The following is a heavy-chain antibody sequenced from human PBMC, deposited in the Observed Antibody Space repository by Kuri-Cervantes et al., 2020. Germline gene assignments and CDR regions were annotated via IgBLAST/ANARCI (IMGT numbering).Heavy chain of an antibody. CDR2: INSDGSST. J-gene: IGHJ4*02. Sequence: GESLKISCAASGFTFSSYWMHWVRQAPGKGLVWVSRINSDGSSTSYADSVKGRFTISRDNAKNTLYLQMNSLRAEDTAVYYCARDPPLMVSGSYWFDYWGQGTLVTVSS. V-gene: IGHV3-74*01. CDR1: GFTFSSYW. CDR3: ARDPPLMVSGSYWFDY. D-gene: IGHD1-26*01.